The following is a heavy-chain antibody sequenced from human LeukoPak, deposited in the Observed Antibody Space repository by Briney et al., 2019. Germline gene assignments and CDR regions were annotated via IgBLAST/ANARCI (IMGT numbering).Heavy chain of an antibody. J-gene: IGHJ5*02. CDR3: ATAHYYYDSSGRAYNWFDP. CDR2: INPSGGST. V-gene: IGHV1-46*01. Sequence: GASVKVSCKASGYTFTSYYMHWVRQAPGQGLEWMGIINPSGGSTSYAQKFQGRVTMTEDTSTDTAYMELSSLRSEDTAVYYCATAHYYYDSSGRAYNWFDPWGQGTLVTVSS. D-gene: IGHD3-22*01. CDR1: GYTFTSYY.